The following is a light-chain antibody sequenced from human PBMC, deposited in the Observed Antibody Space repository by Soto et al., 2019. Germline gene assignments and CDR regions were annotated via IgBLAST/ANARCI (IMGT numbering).Light chain of an antibody. V-gene: IGLV2-14*01. J-gene: IGLJ1*01. CDR1: SSDVGGYNY. Sequence: QSALTQPASVSGSPGQSITISCTGTSSDVGGYNYVSWYQQHPGKAPKLMIYGVYNRPSGVSKRFTGSRSGNTASLTISGLQAEDEAEYYCNSYTTSSTFVFGTGTKVTVL. CDR3: NSYTTSSTFV. CDR2: GVY.